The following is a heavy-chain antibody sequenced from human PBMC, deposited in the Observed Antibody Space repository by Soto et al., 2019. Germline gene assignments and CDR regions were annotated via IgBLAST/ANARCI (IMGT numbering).Heavy chain of an antibody. CDR2: LCYSGNT. D-gene: IGHD1-7*01. CDR1: GTSIRSYC. Sequence: SETLSLTCTVSGTSIRSYCWSWIRQPPGKGLEWIGSLCYSGNTHYNPSLKSRLTISVDTSKNQFSLKLSSVSAADTAVYYCAREMGTWLSNSVFDPWGQGTLVTVSS. V-gene: IGHV4-59*01. J-gene: IGHJ5*02. CDR3: AREMGTWLSNSVFDP.